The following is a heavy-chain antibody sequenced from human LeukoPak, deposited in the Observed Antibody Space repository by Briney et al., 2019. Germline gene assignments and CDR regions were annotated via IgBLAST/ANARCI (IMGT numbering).Heavy chain of an antibody. D-gene: IGHD2-2*01. CDR1: GFSFSGYA. CDR3: ARDYSSSSLNLDY. V-gene: IGHV3-48*01. J-gene: IGHJ4*02. CDR2: ISSSSSTI. Sequence: GGSLRLSCEASGFSFSGYAMSWVRQAPGKGLEWVSYISSSSSTIYYADSVKGRFTISRDNAKNSLYLQMNSLRAEDTAVYYCARDYSSSSLNLDYWGQGTLVTVSS.